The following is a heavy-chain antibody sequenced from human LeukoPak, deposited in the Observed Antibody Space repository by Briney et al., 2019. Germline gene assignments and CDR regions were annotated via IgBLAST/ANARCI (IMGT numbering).Heavy chain of an antibody. CDR3: ATLGEDKTDTPFDY. CDR1: GYTFIDYY. Sequence: ASVKVSCTTSGYTFIDYYVHWIRQAPGQGLEWMGRINPSTGGTDFAQKFQGKVSMTRDTSISTAYMELSRLGSDDTAVYCCATLGEDKTDTPFDYWGQGTLVTVSS. CDR2: INPSTGGT. D-gene: IGHD3-16*01. V-gene: IGHV1-2*06. J-gene: IGHJ4*02.